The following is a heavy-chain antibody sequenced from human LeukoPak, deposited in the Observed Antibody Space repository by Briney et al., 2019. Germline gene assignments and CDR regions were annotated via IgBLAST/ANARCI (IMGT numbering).Heavy chain of an antibody. CDR2: IYYSGST. D-gene: IGHD1-26*01. CDR3: AREELGATNFFDY. CDR1: GGSISSYY. V-gene: IGHV4-59*01. J-gene: IGHJ4*02. Sequence: SETLSLTCTVSGGSISSYYWSWIRQPPGKGLEWIGYIYYSGSTNHNPSLKSRVTISVDTSKNQFSLKLSSVTAADTAVYYCAREELGATNFFDYWGQGTLVTVSS.